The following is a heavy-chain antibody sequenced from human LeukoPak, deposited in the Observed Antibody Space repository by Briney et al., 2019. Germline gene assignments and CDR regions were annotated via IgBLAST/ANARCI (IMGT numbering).Heavy chain of an antibody. Sequence: GGSLRLSCAASGFTFSSYSMNWVRQAPGKGLEWVSSISSSSSYIYYTDSVKGRFTISRDNAKNSLYLQMNSLRAEDTAVYYCARDVSGSSDFDYWGQGTLVTVSS. CDR3: ARDVSGSSDFDY. J-gene: IGHJ4*02. V-gene: IGHV3-21*01. CDR2: ISSSSSYI. D-gene: IGHD1-26*01. CDR1: GFTFSSYS.